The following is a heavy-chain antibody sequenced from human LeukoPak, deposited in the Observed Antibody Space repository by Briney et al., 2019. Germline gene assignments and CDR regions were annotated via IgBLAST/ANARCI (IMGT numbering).Heavy chain of an antibody. CDR2: IWNDGRTK. Sequence: GMSLRLSCAASGFSFSPCGMHWVRQAPGKGLEWVAVIWNDGRTKYYSDAVKGRFTISRDNSRNTVYLQMNSLRAEDTAVYYCMRDRTYYGDYWGQGTLVTVSS. J-gene: IGHJ4*02. V-gene: IGHV3-33*01. CDR3: MRDRTYYGDY. CDR1: GFSFSPCG. D-gene: IGHD1-26*01.